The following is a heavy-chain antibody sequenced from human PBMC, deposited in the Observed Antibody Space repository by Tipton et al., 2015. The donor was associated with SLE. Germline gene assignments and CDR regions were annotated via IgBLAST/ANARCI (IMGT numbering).Heavy chain of an antibody. J-gene: IGHJ1*01. D-gene: IGHD6-13*01. CDR3: ARARVSEGYFQH. V-gene: IGHV3-21*03. CDR2: ISSSSSYI. Sequence: SLRLSCAASGFTFSSYSMNWVRQAPGKGLEWVSSISSSSSYIYYADSVKGRFTISRDNAKNSLYLQMNSLRAEDTAVYYCARARVSEGYFQHWGQGTLVTVYS. CDR1: GFTFSSYS.